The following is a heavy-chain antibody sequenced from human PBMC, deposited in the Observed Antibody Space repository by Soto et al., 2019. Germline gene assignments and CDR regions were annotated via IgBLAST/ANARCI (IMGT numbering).Heavy chain of an antibody. D-gene: IGHD3-10*01. J-gene: IGHJ5*02. V-gene: IGHV4-30-4*01. Sequence: PSETLSLTCTVSGGSISSGDYYWSWIRQPPGKGLEWIGYIYYSGSTYYNPSLKSRVTISVDTSKNQFSLKLSSVTAADTAVYYCARDGHYGSGSYYPSNWFDPWGQGTLVTVSS. CDR3: ARDGHYGSGSYYPSNWFDP. CDR2: IYYSGST. CDR1: GGSISSGDYY.